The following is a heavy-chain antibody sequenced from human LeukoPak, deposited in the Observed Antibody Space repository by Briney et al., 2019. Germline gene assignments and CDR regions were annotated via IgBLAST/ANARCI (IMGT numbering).Heavy chain of an antibody. J-gene: IGHJ4*02. CDR3: TTARSASSSSCYNY. Sequence: GGSLRLSCAASGFTFSNYSMTWVRQAPGKGLEWVSSISGSDTSTYYADSVKGRFTISRDNSKNTLELQMDSLRAEDTAVYYCTTARSASSSSCYNYWGQGILVTVSS. CDR2: ISGSDTST. D-gene: IGHD2-2*02. CDR1: GFTFSNYS. V-gene: IGHV3-23*01.